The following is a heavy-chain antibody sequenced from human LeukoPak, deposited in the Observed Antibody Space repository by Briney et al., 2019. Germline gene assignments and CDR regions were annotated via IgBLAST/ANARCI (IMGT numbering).Heavy chain of an antibody. D-gene: IGHD6-6*01. CDR3: ASLPSIAARDDYYFDY. V-gene: IGHV3-30-3*01. J-gene: IGHJ4*02. CDR2: ISYDGSNK. CDR1: GFSVSNNY. Sequence: GGSLRLSCVASGFSVSNNYMHWVRQAPGKGLEWVAVISYDGSNKYYADSVKGRFTISRDNSKNTLYLQMNSLRAEDTAVYYCASLPSIAARDDYYFDYWGQGTLVTVSS.